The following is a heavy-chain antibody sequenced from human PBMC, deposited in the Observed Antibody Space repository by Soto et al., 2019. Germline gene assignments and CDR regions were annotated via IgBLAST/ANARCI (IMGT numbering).Heavy chain of an antibody. Sequence: GSLRLSCEASGFTFSGYGMHWVRQAPGKGLEWVAVISYEGSTQYYAESVKGRFTISRDNAKNTLFLQMNGLRVEDTGIYYCAKDEGWRIQLWLGSYGVDVWGHGTTVTVSS. D-gene: IGHD5-18*01. V-gene: IGHV3-30*18. CDR1: GFTFSGYG. CDR2: ISYEGSTQ. J-gene: IGHJ6*02. CDR3: AKDEGWRIQLWLGSYGVDV.